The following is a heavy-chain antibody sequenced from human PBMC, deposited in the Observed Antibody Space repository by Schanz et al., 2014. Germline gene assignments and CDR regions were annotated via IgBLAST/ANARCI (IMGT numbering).Heavy chain of an antibody. J-gene: IGHJ4*02. D-gene: IGHD5-18*01. CDR2: ISYDGNNK. CDR1: GFTFRSHG. Sequence: VQLLESGGGLVQPGGSLRLSCAASGFTFRSHGMHWVRQAPGKGLEWVALISYDGNNKFYTDSVKGRFTISRDNSRNTLYLEIDTLSPEDTAVYFCAREMDTAIGDYWGQGTLVTVSS. V-gene: IGHV3-30*03. CDR3: AREMDTAIGDY.